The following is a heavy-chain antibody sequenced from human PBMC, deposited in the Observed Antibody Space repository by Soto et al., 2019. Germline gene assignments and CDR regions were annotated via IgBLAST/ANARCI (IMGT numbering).Heavy chain of an antibody. Sequence: QVQLVQSGAEVKKPGASVKVSCMASGFTFSSYGFSWVRQAPGRGLEWMGWISGYSGNTNYAQKFQGRVTMTIDTSTRTTYMELRSLSSDDTAVYYCARGPKGCSGGSCYSDFWGQGTLVTVSS. J-gene: IGHJ4*02. V-gene: IGHV1-18*01. CDR2: ISGYSGNT. D-gene: IGHD2-15*01. CDR3: ARGPKGCSGGSCYSDF. CDR1: GFTFSSYG.